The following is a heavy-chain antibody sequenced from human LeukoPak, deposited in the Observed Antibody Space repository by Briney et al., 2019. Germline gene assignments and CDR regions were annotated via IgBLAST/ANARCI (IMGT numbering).Heavy chain of an antibody. CDR1: GGTFSCYA. J-gene: IGHJ4*02. CDR2: IIPIFGTA. V-gene: IGHV1-69*05. CDR3: ASGKRISMIVVELDY. D-gene: IGHD3-22*01. Sequence: SVKVSCKASGGTFSCYAISWVRQAPGQGLEWMGGIIPIFGTANYAQKFQGRVTITTDESTSTAYMELSSLRSEDTAVYYCASGKRISMIVVELDYWGQGTLVTVSS.